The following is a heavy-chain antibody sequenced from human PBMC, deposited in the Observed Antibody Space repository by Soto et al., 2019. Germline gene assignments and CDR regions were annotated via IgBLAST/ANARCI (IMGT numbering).Heavy chain of an antibody. CDR1: GFTFSSYS. V-gene: IGHV3-21*01. Sequence: EVQLVESGGGLVKPGGSLRLSCAASGFTFSSYSMNLVRQAPGKGLEWVSSISSSSSYIYYADSVKGRFTISRDNAKNSLYLQMNSLRAEDTAVYYCAREMGIAAAGFDYWGQGTLVTVSS. CDR3: AREMGIAAAGFDY. CDR2: ISSSSSYI. D-gene: IGHD6-13*01. J-gene: IGHJ4*02.